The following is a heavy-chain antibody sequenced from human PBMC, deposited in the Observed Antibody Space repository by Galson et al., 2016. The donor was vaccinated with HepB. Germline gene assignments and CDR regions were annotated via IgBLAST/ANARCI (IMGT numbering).Heavy chain of an antibody. V-gene: IGHV3-23*01. Sequence: SLRLSCAASGFTFSSYAMRWVRQAPRKGLEWVTAISGGGGSTYYADSVKARFTISRDNSKNTLYLHMNSLRAEDTAVYYCAKGDYSNYPVSFDYWGQGTLVTVSS. CDR3: AKGDYSNYPVSFDY. CDR1: GFTFSSYA. CDR2: ISGGGGST. D-gene: IGHD4-11*01. J-gene: IGHJ4*02.